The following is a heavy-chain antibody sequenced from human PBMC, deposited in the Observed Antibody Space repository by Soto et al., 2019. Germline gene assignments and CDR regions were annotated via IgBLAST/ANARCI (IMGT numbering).Heavy chain of an antibody. CDR2: IYYSGST. CDR3: ARAHCSSTSCYSTYYYYYYMDG. Sequence: SETLSLTCTVSGGSISSGGYYWSWIRQHPGKGLEWIGYIYYSGSTYYNPSLKSRVTISVDTSKKQFSLKLSSVTAADTAVYYCARAHCSSTSCYSTYYYYYYMDGWGKGTTVTFSS. J-gene: IGHJ6*03. CDR1: GGSISSGGYY. D-gene: IGHD2-2*01. V-gene: IGHV4-31*03.